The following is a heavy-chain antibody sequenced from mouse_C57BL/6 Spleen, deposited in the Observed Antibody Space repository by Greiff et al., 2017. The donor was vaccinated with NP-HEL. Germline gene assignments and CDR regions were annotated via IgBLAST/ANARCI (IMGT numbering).Heavy chain of an antibody. J-gene: IGHJ4*01. D-gene: IGHD1-1*01. CDR1: GYAFSSSW. Sequence: QVQLQQSGPELVKPGASVKISCKASGYAFSSSWMNWVKQRPGKGLEWIGRIYPGDGDTNYNGKFKGKATLTADKSSSTAYMQLSSLTSEDSAVYFCARHLRYAMDYWGQGTSVTVSS. CDR2: IYPGDGDT. CDR3: ARHLRYAMDY. V-gene: IGHV1-82*01.